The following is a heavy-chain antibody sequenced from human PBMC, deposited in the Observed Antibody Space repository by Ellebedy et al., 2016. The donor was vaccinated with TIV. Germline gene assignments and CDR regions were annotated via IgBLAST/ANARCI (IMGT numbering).Heavy chain of an antibody. V-gene: IGHV3-23*01. J-gene: IGHJ3*02. CDR1: GLTFSDNA. CDR3: ADDPRGVGPAFDI. D-gene: IGHD3-10*01. CDR2: ISDSGSST. Sequence: GESLKISCAASGLTFSDNAMSWVRQDPGKGLEWVSSISDSGSSTYYADSEKGRFTISRDNSKNTLYLRMDSLRVEDTAIYYCADDPRGVGPAFDIWGQGTMVTVSS.